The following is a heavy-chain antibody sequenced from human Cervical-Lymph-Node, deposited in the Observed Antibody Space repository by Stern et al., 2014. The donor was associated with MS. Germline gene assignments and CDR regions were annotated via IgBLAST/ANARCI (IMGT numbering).Heavy chain of an antibody. D-gene: IGHD6-19*01. CDR1: GYTFNNYA. CDR3: ARPNDSSGLFDQ. V-gene: IGHV7-4-1*02. J-gene: IGHJ5*02. CDR2: ISTNTGVP. Sequence: QMQLVQSGSELKKPGASVKVSCKASGYTFNNYAMNWGRKAPGQGLEWKGWISTNTGVPDYAQGFTGRFVFSMDSSVSTAYLQITSLKAEDTAVYYCARPNDSSGLFDQWGQGTLVTVSS.